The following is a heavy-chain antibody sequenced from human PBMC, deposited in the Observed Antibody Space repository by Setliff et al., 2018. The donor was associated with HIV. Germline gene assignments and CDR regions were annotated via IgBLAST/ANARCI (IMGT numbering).Heavy chain of an antibody. CDR2: IYYSGST. D-gene: IGHD5-12*01. Sequence: PSETLSLTCTVSGASMSSYFWSWVRQTPGKGLEWIGYIYYSGSTYYNPSLKSRVTISVDTSKNQFSLKLSSVTAADTAVYYCARGPSGYADWYFDLWGRGTLVTVSS. V-gene: IGHV4-59*01. CDR1: GASMSSYF. CDR3: ARGPSGYADWYFDL. J-gene: IGHJ2*01.